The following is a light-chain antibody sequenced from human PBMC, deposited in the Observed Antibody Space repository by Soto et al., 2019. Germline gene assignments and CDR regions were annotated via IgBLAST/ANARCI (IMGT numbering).Light chain of an antibody. CDR2: WAS. V-gene: IGKV4-1*01. Sequence: DIVMTQSPDSLAVSLGERATINCKSSQSVLYSSNNKHSLAWYQQTPGQPPKLLIYWASTRESGVPDRFSGSGSGTDFTLTISSLQAEDVTVYYCQQDYSTPFTFGPGTKVDIK. J-gene: IGKJ3*01. CDR1: QSVLYSSNNKHS. CDR3: QQDYSTPFT.